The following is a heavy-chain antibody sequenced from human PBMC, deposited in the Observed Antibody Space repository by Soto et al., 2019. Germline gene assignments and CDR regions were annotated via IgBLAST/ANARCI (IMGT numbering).Heavy chain of an antibody. CDR2: VYYSGTT. Sequence: QLQLQESGPGLVEPSETLSLTCTVSGGSMSSSSYYWGWIRQPPGKGLEWIGSVYYSGTTYYNPSLKTRVTTSVDTSKSPFSLKLSSVTAADTAVYYCARQWHSGNYPDYFDYWGQGTLVTVSS. CDR3: ARQWHSGNYPDYFDY. J-gene: IGHJ4*02. D-gene: IGHD1-26*01. CDR1: GGSMSSSSYY. V-gene: IGHV4-39*01.